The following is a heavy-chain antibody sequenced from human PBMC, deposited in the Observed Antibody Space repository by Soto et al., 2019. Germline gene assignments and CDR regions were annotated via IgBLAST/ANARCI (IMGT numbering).Heavy chain of an antibody. CDR3: AXXXXXXXXXXYYSDS. V-gene: IGHV1-18*04. D-gene: IGHD4-17*01. CDR2: MSAFTGKA. J-gene: IGHJ1*01. CDR1: GYTFISYG. Sequence: QVQLVQSGAEVKKPGASVKVSCKASGYTFISYGISWXRXXXXXGXXXXGWMSAFTGKADYAQIFQDRVTMTTDTSTSTAYXELRSXXXDXXAXXXXAXXXXXXXXXXYYSDSWGQGTLVTVSS.